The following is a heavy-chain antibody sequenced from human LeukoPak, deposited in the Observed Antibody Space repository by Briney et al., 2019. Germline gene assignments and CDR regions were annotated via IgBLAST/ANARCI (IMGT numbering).Heavy chain of an antibody. CDR2: IYYSGIT. D-gene: IGHD3-9*01. J-gene: IGHJ5*02. CDR1: GGSISSSSYY. CDR3: AKDPTIFEARTFDP. V-gene: IGHV4-39*07. Sequence: SETLSLTCTVPGGSISSSSYYWGWIRQPPGKGLEWIGSIYYSGITYYNPSLKSRVTMSVDTSKKQFSLKLSSVTAEDTAVYYCAKDPTIFEARTFDPWGQGTLVTVSS.